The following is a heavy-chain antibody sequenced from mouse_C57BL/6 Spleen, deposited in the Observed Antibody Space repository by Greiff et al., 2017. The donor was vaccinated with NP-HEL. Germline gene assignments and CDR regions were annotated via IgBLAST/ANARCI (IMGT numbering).Heavy chain of an antibody. CDR2: IDPSDSYT. Sequence: QVQLKQPGAELVMPGASVKLSCKASGYTFTSYWMHWVKQRPGQGLEWIGEIDPSDSYTNYNQKFKGKSTLTVDKSSSTAYMQLSSLTSEDSAVYYCAKGYYGSSPYYFDYWGQGTTLTVSS. J-gene: IGHJ2*01. CDR3: AKGYYGSSPYYFDY. V-gene: IGHV1-69*01. D-gene: IGHD1-1*01. CDR1: GYTFTSYW.